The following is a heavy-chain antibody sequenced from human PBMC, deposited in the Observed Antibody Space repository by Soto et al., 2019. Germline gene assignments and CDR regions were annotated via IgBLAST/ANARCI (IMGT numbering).Heavy chain of an antibody. V-gene: IGHV5-51*01. CDR2: IYPGDSDT. CDR3: AREYYYDSSGYYYHDAFDI. Sequence: PGESLKISCKGSGYSFTSYWIGWVRQMPGKGLEWMGIIYPGDSDTRYSPSFQGQVTISADKSISTVYLQWSSLKASDTAMYYCAREYYYDSSGYYYHDAFDIWGQGTMVTVSS. J-gene: IGHJ3*02. CDR1: GYSFTSYW. D-gene: IGHD3-22*01.